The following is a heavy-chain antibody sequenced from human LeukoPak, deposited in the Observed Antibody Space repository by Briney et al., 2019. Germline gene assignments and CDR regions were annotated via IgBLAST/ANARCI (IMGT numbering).Heavy chain of an antibody. Sequence: SETLSLTCAVYGGSFSGYYWSWIRQPPGKGLEWIGEINHSGSTNYNPSLRSRVTISVDTSKNQFSLKLSSVTAADTAVYYCARGPRSGAGTSRAFDYWGQGTLVTVSS. J-gene: IGHJ4*02. D-gene: IGHD7-27*01. V-gene: IGHV4-34*01. CDR1: GGSFSGYY. CDR3: ARGPRSGAGTSRAFDY. CDR2: INHSGST.